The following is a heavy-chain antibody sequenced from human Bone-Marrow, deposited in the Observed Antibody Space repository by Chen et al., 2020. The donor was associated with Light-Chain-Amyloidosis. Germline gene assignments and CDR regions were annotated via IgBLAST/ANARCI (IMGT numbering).Heavy chain of an antibody. D-gene: IGHD5-12*01. CDR1: GSTFPNYW. Sequence: EVQLEQSGPEVKKPGESLKISCKGAGSTFPNYWIGWVRQMPGKGLEWMGVIYPDDSDARYSPSFEGQVTISADKSITTAYLQWRSLKASDTAMYDCARRRDGYNFDYWGQGTLVTVSS. J-gene: IGHJ4*02. CDR3: ARRRDGYNFDY. CDR2: IYPDDSDA. V-gene: IGHV5-51*01.